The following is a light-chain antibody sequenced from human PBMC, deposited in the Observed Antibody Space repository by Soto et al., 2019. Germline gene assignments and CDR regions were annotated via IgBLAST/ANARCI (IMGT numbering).Light chain of an antibody. J-gene: IGLJ2*01. Sequence: QLVLTQSPSASASLGASVKLTCTLSSGHSSYAIAWHRQQPEKGPRYLMKLNSDGSHSKGDGTPDRFSGSSSGAERYLTISSLQSEDEADYYCQTWGTGIVVFGGGTKLTVL. CDR3: QTWGTGIVV. CDR1: SGHSSYA. V-gene: IGLV4-69*01. CDR2: LNSDGSH.